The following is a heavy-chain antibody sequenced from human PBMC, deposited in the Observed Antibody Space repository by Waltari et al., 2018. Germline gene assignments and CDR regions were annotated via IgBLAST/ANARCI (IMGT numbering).Heavy chain of an antibody. CDR1: GGTFSSYA. Sequence: QVQLVQSGAEVKKPGSSVKVSCKASGGTFSSYAISWVRQAPGQGLEWMGGIIPIFGTANYAQKFQGRVTITADESTSTAYMELSSLRSEDTAVYYCARGALDVPAAIGWYFDLWGRGNLVTVSS. J-gene: IGHJ2*01. CDR2: IIPIFGTA. V-gene: IGHV1-69*12. D-gene: IGHD2-2*02. CDR3: ARGALDVPAAIGWYFDL.